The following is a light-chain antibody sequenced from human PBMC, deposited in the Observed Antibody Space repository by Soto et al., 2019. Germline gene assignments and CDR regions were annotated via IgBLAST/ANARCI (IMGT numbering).Light chain of an antibody. J-gene: IGLJ2*01. CDR3: QSYDSSLSGPVV. CDR2: GNS. V-gene: IGLV1-40*01. CDR1: SSNIGAGYD. Sequence: QSVLTQPPSVSGAPGQRVTISCTGSSSNIGAGYDVHWYQQLPVTAPKLLIYGNSNRPSGVPDRFSGSKSGTSASLAITGLQAEDEADYYCQSYDSSLSGPVVFGGGTQLTVL.